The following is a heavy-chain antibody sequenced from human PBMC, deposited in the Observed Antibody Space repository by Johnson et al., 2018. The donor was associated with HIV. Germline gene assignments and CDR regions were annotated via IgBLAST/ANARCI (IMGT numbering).Heavy chain of an antibody. V-gene: IGHV3-9*01. CDR2: ISWNSGSI. CDR1: GFTFSSYA. D-gene: IGHD2-8*01. Sequence: EVQLVESGGGLVKPGGSLRLSCAASGFTFSSYAMSWVRLAPGKGLEWVSGISWNSGSIDYADSVKGRFTISRDNAKDSLFLQMNTLRAEDTALYYCVKDIWQYMYGAFDIWGQGTMVTVSS. CDR3: VKDIWQYMYGAFDI. J-gene: IGHJ3*02.